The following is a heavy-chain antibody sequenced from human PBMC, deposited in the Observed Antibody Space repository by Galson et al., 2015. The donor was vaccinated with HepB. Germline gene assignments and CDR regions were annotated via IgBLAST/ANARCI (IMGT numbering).Heavy chain of an antibody. CDR1: AFTSSSYA. D-gene: IGHD3-3*01. Sequence: SLRLSCAASAFTSSSYAMHGVRQAPVTGMEWVAALPYAGSTKSSAVPDRGRFTISRDNSKNTLYLLMNSLRAEDTAVYYCATDFWSGHLRLHYYYGMDVWGQGTTVTVSS. V-gene: IGHV3-30*04. CDR2: LPYAGSTK. J-gene: IGHJ6*02. CDR3: ATDFWSGHLRLHYYYGMDV.